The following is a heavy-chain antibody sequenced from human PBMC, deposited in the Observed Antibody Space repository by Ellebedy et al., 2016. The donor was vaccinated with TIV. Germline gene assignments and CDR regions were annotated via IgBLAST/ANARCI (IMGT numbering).Heavy chain of an antibody. CDR1: GFIFRNYA. Sequence: GESLKISXAASGFIFRNYAMSWVRQAPGKGLEWVTGISGSGGSTYYADSVKGRFTISRDNSKNTLYLQMNSLRAEDTAVYFCASHLRDFWSASDYWGQGTLVTVSS. D-gene: IGHD3-3*01. CDR3: ASHLRDFWSASDY. V-gene: IGHV3-23*01. CDR2: ISGSGGST. J-gene: IGHJ4*02.